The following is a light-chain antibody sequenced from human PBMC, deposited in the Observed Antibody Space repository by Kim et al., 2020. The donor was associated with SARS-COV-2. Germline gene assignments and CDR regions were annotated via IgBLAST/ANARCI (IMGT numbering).Light chain of an antibody. CDR1: QPISNF. Sequence: SVGDRVTITYRASQPISNFLNWYQQKPGKAPTLLIFVGSSLHTGVPSRFSGSGSGTDFTLTINNLQLEDFATYYCQQTYSTPPVTFGQGTRLEIK. CDR2: VGS. V-gene: IGKV1-39*01. CDR3: QQTYSTPPVT. J-gene: IGKJ5*01.